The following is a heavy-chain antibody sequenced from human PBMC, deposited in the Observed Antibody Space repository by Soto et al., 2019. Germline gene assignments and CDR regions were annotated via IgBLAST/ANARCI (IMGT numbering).Heavy chain of an antibody. CDR3: ARQGEGVVTPTGDYYYDGMDV. J-gene: IGHJ6*02. CDR2: IWYDGSNK. V-gene: IGHV3-33*01. CDR1: GFTFSSYG. D-gene: IGHD2-15*01. Sequence: QVQLVESGGGVVQPGRSLRLSCAASGFTFSSYGMHWVRQAPGKGLEWVAVIWYDGSNKYYADSVKGRFTISRDNSKNTLYLQMNSLRAEDTAVYYCARQGEGVVTPTGDYYYDGMDVWGQGTTVTVSS.